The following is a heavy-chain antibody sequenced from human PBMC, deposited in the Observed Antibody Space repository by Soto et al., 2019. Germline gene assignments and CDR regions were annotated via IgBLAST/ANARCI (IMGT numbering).Heavy chain of an antibody. Sequence: EVQLVESGGGLIQPGGSLRLSCAAAAFPVSSNHMSWVRQAPGKGLEWVSVIHSGGSTYYADSVRGRFTISRANSKNTLYLQMNNLKALDTAVYYCASLHGGGYLGQGTLVTVSS. D-gene: IGHD3-16*01. CDR1: AFPVSSNH. CDR2: IHSGGST. J-gene: IGHJ4*02. V-gene: IGHV3-53*01. CDR3: ASLHGGGY.